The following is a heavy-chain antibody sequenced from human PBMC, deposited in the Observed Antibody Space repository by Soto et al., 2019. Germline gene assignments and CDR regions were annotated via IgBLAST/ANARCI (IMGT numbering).Heavy chain of an antibody. CDR1: GGTISSYY. CDR2: IYNGGNT. V-gene: IGHV4-4*07. J-gene: IGHJ6*02. Sequence: PSDTLSLTCTVSGGTISSYYWSWTRQSAGKGLEWIGRIYNGGNTQYNPSLKSRVTMSADTSKNQFSLRLNSVTAADTAVYYCARDGSDSYGLDVWGQGTTVTVSS. D-gene: IGHD3-10*01. CDR3: ARDGSDSYGLDV.